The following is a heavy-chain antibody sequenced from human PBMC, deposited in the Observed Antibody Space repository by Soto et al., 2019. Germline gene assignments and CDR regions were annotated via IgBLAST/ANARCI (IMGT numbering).Heavy chain of an antibody. J-gene: IGHJ4*02. CDR3: AKGLLSGSWYVAC. Sequence: EVHLLESGGVLVHPGESLRLSCETSGFTFRNCVMTWVRQAPGKGLEWVSVITKSGDTDYADSVKGRFTISRDNSKNTVYLQMNSLRAEDTAVYYCAKGLLSGSWYVACWCQRTLVIVSS. CDR2: ITKSGDT. CDR1: GFTFRNCV. D-gene: IGHD6-13*01. V-gene: IGHV3-23*01.